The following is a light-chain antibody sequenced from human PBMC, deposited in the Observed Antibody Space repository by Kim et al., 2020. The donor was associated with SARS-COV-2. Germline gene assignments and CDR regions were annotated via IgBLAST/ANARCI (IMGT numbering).Light chain of an antibody. V-gene: IGKV3-11*01. CDR2: EAS. CDR3: QQRGS. J-gene: IGKJ5*01. Sequence: GTLSLATGDRATLSCRASQGVSNYLAWYQQKPGQAPRLLIYEASKRAAGIPARFSGSGSGTDFTLTISRLEPGDSAVYFCQQRGSFGQGTRLELK. CDR1: QGVSNY.